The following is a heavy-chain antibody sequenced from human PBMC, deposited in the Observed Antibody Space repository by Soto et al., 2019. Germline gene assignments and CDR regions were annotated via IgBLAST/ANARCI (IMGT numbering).Heavy chain of an antibody. CDR1: GYTFTSYY. Sequence: ASVKVSCKASGYTFTSYYMHWVRQAPGQGLEWMGIINPSGGSTSYAQKFQGRVTMTRDTSTSTVYMELSSLRSEDTAVYYCARDVLGVVAEDYYYYGMDVWGQGTTVTVSS. V-gene: IGHV1-46*01. D-gene: IGHD2-15*01. CDR2: INPSGGST. J-gene: IGHJ6*02. CDR3: ARDVLGVVAEDYYYYGMDV.